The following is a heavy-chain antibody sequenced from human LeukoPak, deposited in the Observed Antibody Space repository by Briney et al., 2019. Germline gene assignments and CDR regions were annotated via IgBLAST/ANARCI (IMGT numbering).Heavy chain of an antibody. J-gene: IGHJ5*02. Sequence: SEILSLTCTVSGGSISSYYWSWIRQPAGKGLEWIGRIYTSGSTNYNPSLKSRVTMSVDTSKNQFSLKLSSVTAADTAVYYCASSYYYDSSGYYHWGQGTLVTVSS. CDR2: IYTSGST. D-gene: IGHD3-22*01. CDR1: GGSISSYY. V-gene: IGHV4-4*07. CDR3: ASSYYYDSSGYYH.